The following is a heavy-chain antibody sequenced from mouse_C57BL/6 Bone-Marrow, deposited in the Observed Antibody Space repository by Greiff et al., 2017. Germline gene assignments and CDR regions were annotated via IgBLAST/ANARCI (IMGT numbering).Heavy chain of an antibody. CDR2: INPNNGGT. Sequence: EVQLQQSGPELVKPGASVKMSCKASGYTFTDYNMHWVKQSHGKSLEWIGYINPNNGGTSSNQKFKGKATLTVNKSSSTAYMELRSLTSDDSAVYYCAIDYYGSSYWYFDVWGTGTTVTVSS. D-gene: IGHD1-1*01. CDR1: GYTFTDYN. CDR3: AIDYYGSSYWYFDV. V-gene: IGHV1-22*01. J-gene: IGHJ1*03.